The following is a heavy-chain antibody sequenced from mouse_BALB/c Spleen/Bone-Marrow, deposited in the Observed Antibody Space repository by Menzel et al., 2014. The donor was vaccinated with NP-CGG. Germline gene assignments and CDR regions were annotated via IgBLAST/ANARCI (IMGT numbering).Heavy chain of an antibody. J-gene: IGHJ4*01. CDR3: ARGTNWDGEGYYYAMDY. V-gene: IGHV15-2*02. CDR2: ILPSIGRT. Sequence: QVQLKQSGSELRSPGSSVKLSCKDFDSEVFPIAYMSWVRQEPGHGFEWIGDILPSIGRTIYGEKFEDKATLDADTVSNTAYLELNSLTSEDSAIYYCARGTNWDGEGYYYAMDYWGQGTSVTVSS. CDR1: DSEVFPIAY. D-gene: IGHD4-1*01.